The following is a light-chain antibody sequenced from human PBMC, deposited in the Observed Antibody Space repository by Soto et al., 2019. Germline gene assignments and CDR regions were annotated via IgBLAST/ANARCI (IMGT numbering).Light chain of an antibody. J-gene: IGKJ1*01. CDR2: GAS. Sequence: EIVMTQSPATLSVSPGERATLSCRTSQSVSSNLAWYQQKPGQAPRLLIYGASTRATDIPARFSGSGSGTDFTLTIRSLQSEDFAVYSCKQYNNWPQTFGQGTKVDIK. CDR3: KQYNNWPQT. V-gene: IGKV3-15*01. CDR1: QSVSSN.